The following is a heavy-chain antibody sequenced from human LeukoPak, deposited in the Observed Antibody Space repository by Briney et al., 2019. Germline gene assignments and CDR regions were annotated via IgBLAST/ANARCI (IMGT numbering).Heavy chain of an antibody. CDR1: GYTFSSYG. Sequence: ASVKVSCKAAGYTFSSYGINWVRQAPGQGLEWMGWISAYNGNTNYAQKVQGRVTMTTDTSTSTAYMELRSLRSDDTAVYYCARGLWHSVSFYFDYWGQGALVTVSS. CDR3: ARGLWHSVSFYFDY. V-gene: IGHV1-18*01. CDR2: ISAYNGNT. D-gene: IGHD2-21*01. J-gene: IGHJ4*02.